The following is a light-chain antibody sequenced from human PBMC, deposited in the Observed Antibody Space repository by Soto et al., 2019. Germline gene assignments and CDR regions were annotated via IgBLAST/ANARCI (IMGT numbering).Light chain of an antibody. V-gene: IGLV2-8*01. CDR2: EVS. Sequence: QSALTQPPSASGSPGQSVTSSCTGTSSDVGGYNFVSWYQQHPGKAPKFMIYEVSKRPSGVPDRFSGSKSGNTASLTVSGLQAEDEADYYCSSYAGGIKWVFGGGTQVTVL. J-gene: IGLJ3*02. CDR1: SSDVGGYNF. CDR3: SSYAGGIKWV.